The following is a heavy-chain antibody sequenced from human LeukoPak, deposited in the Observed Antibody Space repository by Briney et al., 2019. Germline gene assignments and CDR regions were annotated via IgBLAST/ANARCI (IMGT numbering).Heavy chain of an antibody. CDR1: GFTFSSYA. CDR2: TSSNGGST. D-gene: IGHD6-13*01. CDR3: ARDDGYSSRGRAASFDY. J-gene: IGHJ4*02. Sequence: PGGSLRLSCAASGFTFSSYAMHWVRQAPGKGLEYVSATSSNGGSTYYANSVKGRFTISRDNSKNTLYLQMGSLRAEDMAVYYCARDDGYSSRGRAASFDYWGQGTLVTVSS. V-gene: IGHV3-64*01.